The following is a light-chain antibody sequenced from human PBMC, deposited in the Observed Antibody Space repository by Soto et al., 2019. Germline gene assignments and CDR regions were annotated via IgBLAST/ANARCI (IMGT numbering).Light chain of an antibody. J-gene: IGLJ1*01. CDR2: GNS. Sequence: QSVLAQPRSVCGAPGQKVTISCTGSSSNIGAGYDLHWYQQLPGTAPKLLLYGNSNRPSGVPDRFSGSKSGTSASLAITGLQAEDEADYYCQSYDSSLSAYVFGTGTKVTVL. CDR1: SSNIGAGYD. CDR3: QSYDSSLSAYV. V-gene: IGLV1-40*01.